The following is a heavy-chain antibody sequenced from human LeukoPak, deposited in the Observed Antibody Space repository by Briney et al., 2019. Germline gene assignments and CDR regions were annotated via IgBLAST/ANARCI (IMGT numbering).Heavy chain of an antibody. J-gene: IGHJ4*02. Sequence: PSETLSLTCAVYGGSFSGYYWSWIRQPPGKGLEWIGYIYYSGSTNYNPSLKSRVTISVGTSKNQFSLKLSSVTAADTAVYYCARRDAYKSFDSWGQGTLVTVSS. D-gene: IGHD5-24*01. V-gene: IGHV4-59*01. CDR1: GGSFSGYY. CDR2: IYYSGST. CDR3: ARRDAYKSFDS.